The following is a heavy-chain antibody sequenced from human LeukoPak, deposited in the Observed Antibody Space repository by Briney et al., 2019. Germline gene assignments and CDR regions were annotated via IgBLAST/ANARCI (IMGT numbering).Heavy chain of an antibody. CDR2: IYYSGNT. V-gene: IGHV4-59*08. CDR3: ARGPFCSSTSCPNGFDY. D-gene: IGHD2-2*01. Sequence: PSETLSLTCTVSGGSIRNYYWSWIRQPPGKGLEWIGYIYYSGNTNQNPSLKSRVTISVDTSKNQFSLKLSSVTAADTAVYYCARGPFCSSTSCPNGFDYWGQGTLVTVSS. CDR1: GGSIRNYY. J-gene: IGHJ4*02.